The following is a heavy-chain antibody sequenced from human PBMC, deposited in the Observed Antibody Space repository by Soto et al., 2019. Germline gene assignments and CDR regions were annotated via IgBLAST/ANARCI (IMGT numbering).Heavy chain of an antibody. V-gene: IGHV1-18*01. Sequence: QVQLVQSGAEVKKPGASVKVSCKASGYTFTSYGISWVRQAPGQGLEWMGWISAYNGNTNYAQKLQGRVTMTTDTSTSTAYMELRSLRSDDTAVYYCARSGLPYYDFWSGYEVNWFDPWGQGTLVTVSS. D-gene: IGHD3-3*01. CDR1: GYTFTSYG. J-gene: IGHJ5*02. CDR2: ISAYNGNT. CDR3: ARSGLPYYDFWSGYEVNWFDP.